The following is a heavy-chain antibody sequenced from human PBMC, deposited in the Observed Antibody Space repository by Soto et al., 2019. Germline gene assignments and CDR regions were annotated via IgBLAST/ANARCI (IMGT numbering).Heavy chain of an antibody. CDR1: GFTFSSYA. J-gene: IGHJ4*02. Sequence: EVQLLESGEGLIKPGGSLRLSCAASGFTFSSYAMSWVRQAPGKGLEWVSAISGSGGSTYYADSVKGRFTISRDNSKNTLYLQMNSLRAEDMAVYYCAKGKLRIAVAANDYWGQGTLVTVSS. CDR3: AKGKLRIAVAANDY. CDR2: ISGSGGST. V-gene: IGHV3-23*01. D-gene: IGHD6-19*01.